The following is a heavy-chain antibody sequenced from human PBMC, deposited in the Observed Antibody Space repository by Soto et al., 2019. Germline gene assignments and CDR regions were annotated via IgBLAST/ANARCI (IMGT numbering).Heavy chain of an antibody. J-gene: IGHJ6*02. V-gene: IGHV1-18*01. Sequence: QVQLVQSGAEVKKPGASVKVSCKASGYTFTSYGISWVRQAPGQGLEWVGWVRADNGNTNYAQKLQGRVTMTTATSTSTAYMKLRSLSSDDTAVYYCARDLPTMDVWGQGTTVTVSS. CDR3: ARDLPTMDV. CDR1: GYTFTSYG. CDR2: VRADNGNT.